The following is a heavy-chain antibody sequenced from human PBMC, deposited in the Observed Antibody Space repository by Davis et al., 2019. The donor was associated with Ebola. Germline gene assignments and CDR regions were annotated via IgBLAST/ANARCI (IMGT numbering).Heavy chain of an antibody. Sequence: AASVKVSCKASGYSFTNYGVNWVRQAPGQGLEWMGWISGYNGNTNYAQKVQGRVTMTTDTSTSTAYMELSSLRSEDTAVYYCAGDAYYYDSSGYYLDYWGQGTLVTVSS. J-gene: IGHJ4*02. D-gene: IGHD3-22*01. CDR3: AGDAYYYDSSGYYLDY. CDR2: ISGYNGNT. CDR1: GYSFTNYG. V-gene: IGHV1-18*01.